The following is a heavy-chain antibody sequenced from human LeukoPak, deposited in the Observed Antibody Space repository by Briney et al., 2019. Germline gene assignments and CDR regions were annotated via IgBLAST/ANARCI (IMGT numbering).Heavy chain of an antibody. CDR3: ARGPNSNWSGLDF. Sequence: GGSLRLSCAASGFTFSKYWMSWVRQVPGKGLEWVVNINERGNEKNYVDSVKGRFTVSRDNAKNTLYLQVNNLRAEDTAVYYCARGPNSNWSGLDFWGQGTLLTVSS. V-gene: IGHV3-7*01. CDR2: INERGNEK. D-gene: IGHD6-6*01. CDR1: GFTFSKYW. J-gene: IGHJ4*02.